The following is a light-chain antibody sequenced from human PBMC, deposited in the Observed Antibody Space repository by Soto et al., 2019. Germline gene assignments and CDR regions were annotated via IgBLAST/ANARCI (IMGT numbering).Light chain of an antibody. Sequence: QSALTQPASVSGSPGQSITISCTGTSSDIGNYNYVSWYQQHPGKAPKLMIYEVSNRPSGVSNRFSGSKSGHTASLTISGLQAEDEADYYCSPYTSSSNLNYGVGTGTKV. J-gene: IGLJ1*01. CDR1: SSDIGNYNY. CDR3: SPYTSSSNLNYG. V-gene: IGLV2-14*01. CDR2: EVS.